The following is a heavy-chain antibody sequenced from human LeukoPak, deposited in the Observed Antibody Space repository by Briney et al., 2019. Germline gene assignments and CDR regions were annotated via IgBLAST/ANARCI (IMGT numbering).Heavy chain of an antibody. CDR1: GYTFASYD. D-gene: IGHD3-9*01. CDR3: ARDVLRYYYYYGMDV. Sequence: ASVKVSCKASGYTFASYDINWVRQATGQGLEWMGWMNPNSGNRGYAQKFQGRVTMTRNSSISTAYMELSSLRSEDTAVYYCARDVLRYYYYYGMDVWGQGTTVTVSS. J-gene: IGHJ6*02. CDR2: MNPNSGNR. V-gene: IGHV1-8*01.